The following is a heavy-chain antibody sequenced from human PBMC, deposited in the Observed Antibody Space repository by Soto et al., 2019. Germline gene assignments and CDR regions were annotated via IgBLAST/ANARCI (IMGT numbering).Heavy chain of an antibody. CDR2: IYYSGST. D-gene: IGHD3-10*01. CDR3: ARDSGFLWFGEFPWFDP. CDR1: SGSMNSYY. V-gene: IGHV4-59*01. J-gene: IGHJ5*02. Sequence: SETMSLTCTLSSGSMNSYYCSWIRQPPGKGMEWNWYIYYSGSTNYNPHTQSRVTISVDTSKTQSSLKLSSVTAADTAVYYCARDSGFLWFGEFPWFDPWGQGTLVTVSS.